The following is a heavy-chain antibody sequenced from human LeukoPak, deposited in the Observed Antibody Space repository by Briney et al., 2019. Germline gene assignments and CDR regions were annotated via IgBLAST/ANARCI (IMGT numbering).Heavy chain of an antibody. CDR3: ANNNWNFFDI. CDR2: ISWNSGSI. CDR1: GFTFDDYA. D-gene: IGHD1-7*01. V-gene: IGHV3-9*01. Sequence: ESGGSLRLSCAASGFTFDDYAMHWVRQAPGKGLEWVSGISWNSGSIGYADSVKGRFTNSRDNAKNSLYLQMNSLRAEDTALYYCANNNWNFFDIWGQGTMVTVSS. J-gene: IGHJ3*02.